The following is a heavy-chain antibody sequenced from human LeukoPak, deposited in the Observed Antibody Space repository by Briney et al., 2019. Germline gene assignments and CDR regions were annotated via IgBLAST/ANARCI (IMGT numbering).Heavy chain of an antibody. CDR1: GGSITNYY. V-gene: IGHV4-59*08. D-gene: IGHD1-7*01. CDR3: ASTEWNYAR. CDR2: IHYSGST. Sequence: SETLSLTCTVSGGSITNYYWSWMRQPPGKGLEWIEYIHYSGSTNYNPPLKSRVTISLDTSKNQLSLRLTSVTAADTAIYYCASTEWNYARWGQGTLVSVSS. J-gene: IGHJ4*02.